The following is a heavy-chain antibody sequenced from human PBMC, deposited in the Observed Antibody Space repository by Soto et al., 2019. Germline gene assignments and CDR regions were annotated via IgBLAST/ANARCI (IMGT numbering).Heavy chain of an antibody. CDR2: IGVYNGHT. D-gene: IGHD3-3*01. V-gene: IGHV1-18*01. Sequence: QVHLVQSGAEVKKPGASVTVSCKASGYTFVDYGLNWVRQAPGQGLEWMGWIGVYNGHTNYAQNLQGRVTMTADTSTSTAYMELRSLRSDDTAVYYCARPGGSGYEDGFDIWGLGTMVTVSS. CDR1: GYTFVDYG. J-gene: IGHJ3*02. CDR3: ARPGGSGYEDGFDI.